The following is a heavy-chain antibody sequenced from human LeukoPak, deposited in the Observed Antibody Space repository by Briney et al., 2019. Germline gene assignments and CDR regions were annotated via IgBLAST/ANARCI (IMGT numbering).Heavy chain of an antibody. CDR3: ARDVNMDY. CDR1: GFTFSSYS. J-gene: IGHJ4*02. CDR2: IYSGGST. D-gene: IGHD2/OR15-2a*01. Sequence: PGGSLRLSCAASGFTFSSYSMNWVRQAPGKGLEWASVIYSGGSTYYADSVKGRFTISRDNSKNTLYLQMNSLRAEDTAVYYCARDVNMDYWGQGTLVTVSS. V-gene: IGHV3-53*01.